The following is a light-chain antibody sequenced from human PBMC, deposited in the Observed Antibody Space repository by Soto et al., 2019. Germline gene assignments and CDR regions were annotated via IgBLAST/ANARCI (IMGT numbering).Light chain of an antibody. Sequence: DIVMTQFPDSLGVSLGERATINCRSRQSLLHIANNKNYLAWYQQKPGQPPKLLISWASARESGVPDRFSGSGSGTDFTLTISSLQAEDVAVYFCQQYYTTPTFGGGTKVEIK. V-gene: IGKV4-1*01. J-gene: IGKJ4*01. CDR1: QSLLHIANNKNY. CDR2: WAS. CDR3: QQYYTTPT.